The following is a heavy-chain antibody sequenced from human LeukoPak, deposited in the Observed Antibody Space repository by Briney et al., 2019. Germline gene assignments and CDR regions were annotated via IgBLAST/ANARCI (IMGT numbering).Heavy chain of an antibody. CDR1: GFTFSSYS. V-gene: IGHV3-48*02. Sequence: GGSLRLSCAASGFTFSSYSMNWVRQAPGKGLEWVSYISSSSSTIYYADSVKGRFTISRDNAKNSLHLQMNSLRDEDTAVYYCAREKVVRGVILPYYYYGMDVWGQGTTVTVSS. D-gene: IGHD3-10*01. CDR3: AREKVVRGVILPYYYYGMDV. J-gene: IGHJ6*02. CDR2: ISSSSSTI.